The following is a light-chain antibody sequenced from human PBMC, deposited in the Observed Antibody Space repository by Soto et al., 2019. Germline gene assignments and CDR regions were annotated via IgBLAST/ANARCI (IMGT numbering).Light chain of an antibody. Sequence: IVLTQSPGTLSLSPGERATLSCRSSQSVSSSYLAWYQQKPGQAPRLXIYGASSRATGIPDRFSGSGSGTDFTLTISRLEPEDFAVYYCQQYGSSPQTFGQGTKVDIK. CDR3: QQYGSSPQT. J-gene: IGKJ1*01. CDR1: QSVSSSY. V-gene: IGKV3-20*01. CDR2: GAS.